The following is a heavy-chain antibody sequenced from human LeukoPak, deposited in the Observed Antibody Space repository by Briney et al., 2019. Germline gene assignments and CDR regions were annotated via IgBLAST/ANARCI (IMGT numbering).Heavy chain of an antibody. V-gene: IGHV1-18*01. CDR2: ISAYNGNT. CDR1: GYTFTSYG. D-gene: IGHD2-2*01. Sequence: ASVKVSCKASGYTFTSYGISWVRQAPGQGLEWMGWISAYNGNTNYAQKLQGRVTMTTDTSTSTAYMELRSLRSDDTAVYYCARDGHLDYCSSSSCTLLGVDNWGQGTLVTVSS. J-gene: IGHJ4*02. CDR3: ARDGHLDYCSSSSCTLLGVDN.